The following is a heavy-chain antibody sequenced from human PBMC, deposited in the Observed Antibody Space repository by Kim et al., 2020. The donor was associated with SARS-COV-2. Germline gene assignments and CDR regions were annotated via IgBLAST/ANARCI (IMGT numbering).Heavy chain of an antibody. J-gene: IGHJ4*02. CDR3: ARRPVWRGYYDY. CDR2: INPSGGST. D-gene: IGHD3-3*01. CDR1: GYTFTSYY. Sequence: ASVKVSCKASGYTFTSYYMHWVRQAPGQGLERMGIINPSGGSTSHPPQFPGTVTMTRDTSTSTAYMEPSSLRSEDTAVYYCARRPVWRGYYDYWGQGTLV. V-gene: IGHV1-46*01.